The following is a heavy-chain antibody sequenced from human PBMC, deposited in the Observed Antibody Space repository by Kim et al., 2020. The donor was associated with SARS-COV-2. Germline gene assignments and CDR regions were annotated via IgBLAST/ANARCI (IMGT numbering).Heavy chain of an antibody. J-gene: IGHJ2*01. CDR3: AGGLGWYFDL. CDR1: GFTFSNYW. D-gene: IGHD6-19*01. CDR2: IKKDGSDK. V-gene: IGHV3-7*03. Sequence: GGSLRLSCVTSGFTFSNYWMSWVRRAPGKGLEWVANIKKDGSDKNYVDSVKGRFTISRDNAKNSLYLQMTSLRAEDTAVYYCAGGLGWYFDLWGRGTLVTVSS.